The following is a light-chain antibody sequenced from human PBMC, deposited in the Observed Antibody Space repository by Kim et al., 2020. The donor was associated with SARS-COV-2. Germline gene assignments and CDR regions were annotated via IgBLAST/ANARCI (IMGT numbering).Light chain of an antibody. J-gene: IGKJ2*01. V-gene: IGKV1-39*01. CDR1: QNTDNY. CDR3: QQSSSSPYI. CDR2: GAS. Sequence: DIQMTQSPSSLSASVGDRVTITCRASQNTDNYLNWYQQKVGRAPKLLIYGASNLQNGVPSRFSGSGSGTDFTLTISGLQSENVASFICQQSSSSPYIFGQGTKLEI.